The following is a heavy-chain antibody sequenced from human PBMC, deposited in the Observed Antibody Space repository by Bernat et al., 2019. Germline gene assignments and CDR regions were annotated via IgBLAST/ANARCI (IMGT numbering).Heavy chain of an antibody. D-gene: IGHD2-15*01. Sequence: QLQLQESGPGLVQPSATLSLTCTVSGGSFSSTTYYWGWVRQPPGKGLEWIGNILYSGTTYYNPSLKSRVTISVDTSKNQFSIRLTSVTAADTAVYYCARPQTERSGGSRFDPWGQGTLVTVSS. CDR1: GGSFSSTTYY. CDR2: ILYSGTT. V-gene: IGHV4-39*01. CDR3: ARPQTERSGGSRFDP. J-gene: IGHJ5*02.